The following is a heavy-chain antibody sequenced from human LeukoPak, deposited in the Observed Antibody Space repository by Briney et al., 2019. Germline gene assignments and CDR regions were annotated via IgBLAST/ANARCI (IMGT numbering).Heavy chain of an antibody. CDR2: ISAYNGNT. Sequence: ASVKVSRKASGYTFTSYGISWVRQAPGQGLEWMGWISAYNGNTNYAQRLQGRVTMSTDTSTSTAYMELRSLRSDDTAVYYCARDLRQWYSGFDYWGQGTLVTVSS. CDR1: GYTFTSYG. J-gene: IGHJ4*02. V-gene: IGHV1-18*01. D-gene: IGHD1-26*01. CDR3: ARDLRQWYSGFDY.